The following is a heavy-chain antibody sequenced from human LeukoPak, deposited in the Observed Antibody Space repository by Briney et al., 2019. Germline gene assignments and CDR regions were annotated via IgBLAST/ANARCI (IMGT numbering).Heavy chain of an antibody. CDR2: INSDGSTT. CDR1: GFTFSSYW. D-gene: IGHD3-10*01. J-gene: IGHJ4*02. CDR3: SSQIWLGELFAHY. V-gene: IGHV3-74*01. Sequence: PGGSLRLSCAASGFTFSSYWIHWVRQAPGKGLVWVSRINSDGSTTNYADSVKGRFTISRDNAKNTLYLQMNSLRAEDTAVYYCSSQIWLGELFAHYWGQGTMVTASS.